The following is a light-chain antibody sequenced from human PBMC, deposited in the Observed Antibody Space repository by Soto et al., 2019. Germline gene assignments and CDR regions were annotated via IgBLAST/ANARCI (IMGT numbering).Light chain of an antibody. CDR1: QHIRNY. V-gene: IGKV1-17*01. Sequence: IQKTQAPCSLVASVGDRVTITCRESQHIRNYLNWYEQTPGKAPKVXIYAASTLQSGVLSRFSGSGAGTDFTRPISSLQPEDFPTDYCPPLNSYTHTFRQGTRLEIK. CDR3: PPLNSYTHT. J-gene: IGKJ5*01. CDR2: AAS.